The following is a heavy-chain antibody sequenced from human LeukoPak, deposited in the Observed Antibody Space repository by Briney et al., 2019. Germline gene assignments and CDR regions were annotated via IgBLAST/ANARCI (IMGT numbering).Heavy chain of an antibody. CDR2: IYTSGST. CDR1: GGSISSGSYY. D-gene: IGHD3-9*01. J-gene: IGHJ5*02. V-gene: IGHV4-61*02. CDR3: ATLTGYSSESWFDP. Sequence: SETLSLTCTVSGGSISSGSYYWSWIRQPAGKGLEWIGRIYTSGSTNYNPSLKSRVTISVDTSKNQFSLKLSSVTAADTAVYYCATLTGYSSESWFDPWGQGILVTVST.